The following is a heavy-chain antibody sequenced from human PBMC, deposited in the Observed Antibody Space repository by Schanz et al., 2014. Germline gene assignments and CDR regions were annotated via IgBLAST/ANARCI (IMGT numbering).Heavy chain of an antibody. V-gene: IGHV3-33*01. J-gene: IGHJ4*02. Sequence: QAQLMESGGGVVQPGTSLILSCSVSGFSLNTYGIHWFRQPAGKGLEWVAVIWNNGVTKYYADSVKGRFTMSRDNSKNTLYLQMNSLRAEDTAVYYCARANYRRKINFDYWGQGTLVTVSS. CDR2: IWNNGVTK. CDR1: GFSLNTYG. D-gene: IGHD3-10*01. CDR3: ARANYRRKINFDY.